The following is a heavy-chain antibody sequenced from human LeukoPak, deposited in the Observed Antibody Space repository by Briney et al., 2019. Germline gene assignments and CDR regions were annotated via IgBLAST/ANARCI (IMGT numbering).Heavy chain of an antibody. D-gene: IGHD5-18*01. CDR2: ISGSHGTT. J-gene: IGHJ4*02. V-gene: IGHV3-23*01. CDR3: AKDRPYSYGRGSYYFDY. CDR1: GFTFSSYA. Sequence: PGGSLRLSCAASGFTFSSYAMSWVRQAPGKGLEWVSSISGSHGTTNYADSVKGRFTISRDNSKNTLYLQMNSLSAEDTAIYYCAKDRPYSYGRGSYYFDYWGQGTLVTVSS.